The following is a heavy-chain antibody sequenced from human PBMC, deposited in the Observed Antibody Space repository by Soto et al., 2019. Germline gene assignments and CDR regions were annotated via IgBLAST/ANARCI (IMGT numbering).Heavy chain of an antibody. V-gene: IGHV3-30*03. CDR1: GFTVSSYG. CDR2: ISYEGSNK. D-gene: IGHD1-26*01. J-gene: IGHJ4*02. Sequence: QVQLVESGGGVVQLGKSLRLSCAASGFTVSSYGMHRVRQAPGKGLVWVAVISYEGSNKYYADSVKGRFTISRSNSKKTLYLQMNSLRAEDTAVYYCASGSYLDYWGQGTLVAVSS. CDR3: ASGSYLDY.